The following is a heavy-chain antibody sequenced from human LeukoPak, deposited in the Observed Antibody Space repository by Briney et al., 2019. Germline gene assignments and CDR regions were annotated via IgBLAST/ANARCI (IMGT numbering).Heavy chain of an antibody. CDR3: ARAARGGYNSKYYFDY. D-gene: IGHD5-24*01. CDR1: GYTFTSYG. J-gene: IGHJ4*03. Sequence: GASVKVSCKASGYTFTSYGISWVRQAPGQGLEWMGWISAYNGNTNYAQKLQGRVTMTTDTSTSTAYMELRSLRSDDTAVYYCARAARGGYNSKYYFDYWGQGTTVTVSS. CDR2: ISAYNGNT. V-gene: IGHV1-18*01.